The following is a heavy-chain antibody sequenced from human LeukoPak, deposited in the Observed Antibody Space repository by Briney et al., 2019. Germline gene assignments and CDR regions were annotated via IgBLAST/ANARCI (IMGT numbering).Heavy chain of an antibody. CDR3: ARSSIFDY. J-gene: IGHJ4*02. Sequence: PGGSLRLSCAASGFTFSSYAMHWVRQAPGKGLEWVAVISYDGSNKNYADSVKGRFTISRDNSKNTLYLQMNSLRAEDTAVYYCARSSIFDYWGQGTLVTVSS. CDR2: ISYDGSNK. CDR1: GFTFSSYA. V-gene: IGHV3-30-3*01.